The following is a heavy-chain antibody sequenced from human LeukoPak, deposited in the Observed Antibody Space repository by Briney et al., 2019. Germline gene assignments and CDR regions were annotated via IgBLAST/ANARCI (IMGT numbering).Heavy chain of an antibody. CDR1: GGSISGGDYY. V-gene: IGHV4-30-4*08. CDR2: IYYSGST. CDR3: ARGHYDFWSGYYSRFDY. J-gene: IGHJ4*02. D-gene: IGHD3-3*01. Sequence: SQTLSLTCTVSGGSISGGDYYWSWIRQPPGKGLEWIGYIYYSGSTYYNPSLKSRVTISVDTSKNQFSLKLSSVTAADTAVYYCARGHYDFWSGYYSRFDYWGQGTLVTVSS.